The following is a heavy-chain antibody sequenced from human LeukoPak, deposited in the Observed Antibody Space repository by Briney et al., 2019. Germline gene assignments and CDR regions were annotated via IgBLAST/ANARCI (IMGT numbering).Heavy chain of an antibody. J-gene: IGHJ2*01. CDR1: GSSFTNYW. CDR3: ATPGYSSVYWSFDL. V-gene: IGHV5-51*01. Sequence: GESLKISCKASGSSFTNYWIAWVRQMPGKGLDWMGIIYHGKTDTRYRPSFQGEVTISADKSISTAYLQWSSLQASDTAMYYCATPGYSSVYWSFDLWGRGTLVTVSS. CDR2: IYHGKTDT. D-gene: IGHD6-19*01.